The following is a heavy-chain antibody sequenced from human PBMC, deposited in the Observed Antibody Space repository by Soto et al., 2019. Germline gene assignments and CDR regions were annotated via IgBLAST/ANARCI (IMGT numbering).Heavy chain of an antibody. CDR2: IYSNGRT. Sequence: SLRLSCAASGFTFSSYAMSWVRQAPGKGLECIALIYSNGRTFYADSVTGRFTISRDNYQNTVSLQMNSLSVDDTATYYCAKWLRGGSYYCDYWGQGALVTVSS. J-gene: IGHJ4*02. V-gene: IGHV3-23*05. D-gene: IGHD3-10*01. CDR1: GFTFSSYA. CDR3: AKWLRGGSYYCDY.